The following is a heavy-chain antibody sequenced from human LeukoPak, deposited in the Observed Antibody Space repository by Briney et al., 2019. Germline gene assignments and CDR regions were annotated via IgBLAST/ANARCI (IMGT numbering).Heavy chain of an antibody. V-gene: IGHV3-23*01. Sequence: PGGSLRLSCAASGFTFSTYAMSWVRQAPGRGLEWVSTITSGGVTTWYTESVRGRFTISRDNSRSTLFLQLNSLRVEDTAVYFCTKDHRSCVRVGCLLHQDWGQGTLVTVSS. CDR2: ITSGGVTT. J-gene: IGHJ4*02. CDR3: TKDHRSCVRVGCLLHQD. CDR1: GFTFSTYA. D-gene: IGHD3/OR15-3a*01.